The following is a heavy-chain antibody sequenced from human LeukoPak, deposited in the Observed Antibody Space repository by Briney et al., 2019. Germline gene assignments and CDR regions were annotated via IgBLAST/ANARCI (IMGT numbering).Heavy chain of an antibody. CDR2: ISTGSNYI. Sequence: PGGSLRLSCAASGFNFNTYTMNWVRQAPGNGLEWLSSISTGSNYIYYADSVKGRFTISRDNAENSVYLQMNSLRAEDTALYYCARDGYAMVRGVFDNWGQGTLVTVSS. J-gene: IGHJ4*02. D-gene: IGHD3-10*01. CDR3: ARDGYAMVRGVFDN. V-gene: IGHV3-21*01. CDR1: GFNFNTYT.